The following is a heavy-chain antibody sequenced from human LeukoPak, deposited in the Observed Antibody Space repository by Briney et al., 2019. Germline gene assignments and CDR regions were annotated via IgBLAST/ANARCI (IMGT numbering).Heavy chain of an antibody. Sequence: ASVKVSCKASGYTLTSSGFSWVRQAPGQGLEWMGWISGNNGNTNYAQQFQGRVSMTIDTSTSTAYMELRSLRSDDTAVYFCARMRYGSNCSDYWGQGTLVTVSS. CDR3: ARMRYGSNCSDY. CDR1: GYTLTSSG. J-gene: IGHJ4*02. CDR2: ISGNNGNT. V-gene: IGHV1-18*01. D-gene: IGHD4-11*01.